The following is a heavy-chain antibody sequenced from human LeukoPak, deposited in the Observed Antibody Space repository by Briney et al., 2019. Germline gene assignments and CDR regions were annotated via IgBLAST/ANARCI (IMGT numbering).Heavy chain of an antibody. CDR3: ARARVVVPAALFLRGGDCNLDV. D-gene: IGHD2-2*01. CDR2: INHSGGT. Sequence: PSETLSLTCAVYGGSFSGYYWSWVRQPPGKGLDWIGEINHSGGTNYNPSLKSRFTISVDKSKNQFSLKLSSVTAADTAVYYCARARVVVPAALFLRGGDCNLDVWGKGTTVTVSS. CDR1: GGSFSGYY. V-gene: IGHV4-34*01. J-gene: IGHJ6*04.